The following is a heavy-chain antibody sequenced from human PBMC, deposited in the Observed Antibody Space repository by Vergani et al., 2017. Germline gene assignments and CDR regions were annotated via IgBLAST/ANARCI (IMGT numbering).Heavy chain of an antibody. CDR3: AKANPRSGGYDYLYYYHAMDV. CDR1: GFTFNHYA. D-gene: IGHD5-12*01. V-gene: IGHV3-23*01. Sequence: EVQLLESGGDLVQPGGSLRLPCAASGFTFNHYAMNWVRQAPGKGLEWVSGISGSGGSTYYAGSVKGRFTISRDSAKNTLYLQMNSLSAGDTAVYYCAKANPRSGGYDYLYYYHAMDVWGQGTTVTVSS. J-gene: IGHJ6*02. CDR2: ISGSGGST.